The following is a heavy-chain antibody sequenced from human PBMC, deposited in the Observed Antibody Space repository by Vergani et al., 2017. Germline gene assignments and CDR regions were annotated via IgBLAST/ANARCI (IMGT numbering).Heavy chain of an antibody. CDR1: GYSFSTYA. V-gene: IGHV7-4-1*02. CDR3: ARDGYQRTFDLLHY. CDR2: INTDTGHP. Sequence: QVQLVQSGAEVGKPGASVKISCKTSGYSFSTYAMNWVRQAPGQGLEWMGWINTDTGHPTYAPGFTGRFVFSLDSSVNTAFLHINSLKAEDTAVYFCARDGYQRTFDLLHYWGQGTLVIVSS. J-gene: IGHJ4*02. D-gene: IGHD3-9*01.